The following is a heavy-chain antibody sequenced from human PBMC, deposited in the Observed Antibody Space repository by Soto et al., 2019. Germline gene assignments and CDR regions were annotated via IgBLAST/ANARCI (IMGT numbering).Heavy chain of an antibody. CDR3: AKGGPYNWNYVEYFDY. D-gene: IGHD1-7*01. Sequence: GGSLRLSCAASGFTFSSYAMSWVRQAPGKGLEWVSAISGSGGSTYYADSVKGRFTISRDNSKNTLYLQMNSLRAEDTAVYYCAKGGPYNWNYVEYFDYWGQGTLVTVSS. J-gene: IGHJ4*02. CDR1: GFTFSSYA. CDR2: ISGSGGST. V-gene: IGHV3-23*01.